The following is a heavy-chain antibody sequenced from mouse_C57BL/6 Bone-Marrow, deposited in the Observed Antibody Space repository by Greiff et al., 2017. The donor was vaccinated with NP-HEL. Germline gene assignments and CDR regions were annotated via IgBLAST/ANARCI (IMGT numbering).Heavy chain of an antibody. J-gene: IGHJ3*01. Sequence: EVQVVESGGGLVKPGGSLKLSCAASGFTFSDYGMHWVRQAPEKGLEWVAYISSGSSTIYYADTVKGRFTISRDNAKNTLFLQMTSLRSEDTAMYYCARGLRRYQAWFSYWGQGTLVTVSA. CDR2: ISSGSSTI. CDR1: GFTFSDYG. V-gene: IGHV5-17*01. D-gene: IGHD2-2*01. CDR3: ARGLRRYQAWFSY.